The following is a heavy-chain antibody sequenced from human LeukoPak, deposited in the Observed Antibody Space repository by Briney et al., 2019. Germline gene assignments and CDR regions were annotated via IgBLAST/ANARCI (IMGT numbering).Heavy chain of an antibody. D-gene: IGHD2-21*01. CDR2: IRSSGSAI. V-gene: IGHV3-48*03. Sequence: GGSLRLSCAASGFTFSSYEMNWVRQAPGKGLEWVSYIRSSGSAIYYADSVKGRFTISRDNAKNSLYLQMNSLRAEDTAVYYCARVWQYDYWGQGTLVTVSS. CDR3: ARVWQYDY. CDR1: GFTFSSYE. J-gene: IGHJ4*02.